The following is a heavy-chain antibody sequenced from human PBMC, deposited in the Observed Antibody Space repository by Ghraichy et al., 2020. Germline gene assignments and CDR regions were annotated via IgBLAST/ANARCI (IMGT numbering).Heavy chain of an antibody. D-gene: IGHD3-10*02. J-gene: IGHJ4*02. Sequence: GESLNISCAASGFNFSNYNMNWVRQAPGKGLEWVSSIGSSSNYINYADSMKGRFTISRDNAKNSLYLQMNSLRAEDTAVYYCARDVRQHNPMTTRRYFDYWGQGTLVTVSS. V-gene: IGHV3-21*01. CDR1: GFNFSNYN. CDR3: ARDVRQHNPMTTRRYFDY. CDR2: IGSSSNYI.